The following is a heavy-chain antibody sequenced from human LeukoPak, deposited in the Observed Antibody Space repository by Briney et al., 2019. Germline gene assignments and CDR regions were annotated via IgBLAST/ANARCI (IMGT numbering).Heavy chain of an antibody. V-gene: IGHV3-7*01. CDR3: ARVRRSGTFNYYYYMDV. D-gene: IGHD2-15*01. CDR2: IKQDGSEK. Sequence: GGSLRLSCAASGFTFSSYWMSWVRQAPGKGLEWVANIKQDGSEKYYVDSVKGRFTISRDNAMNSLYLQMNSLRAEDTAVYYCARVRRSGTFNYYYYMDVWGKGTTVTVSS. CDR1: GFTFSSYW. J-gene: IGHJ6*03.